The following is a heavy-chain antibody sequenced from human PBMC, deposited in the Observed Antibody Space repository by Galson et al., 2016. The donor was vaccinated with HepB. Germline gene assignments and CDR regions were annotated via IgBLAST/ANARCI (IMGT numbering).Heavy chain of an antibody. V-gene: IGHV3-30-3*01. J-gene: IGHJ4*02. Sequence: SLRLSCAVSGFPFSNYAMHWVRQAPGKGLEWVAVTDGINKYYADSMKGRFTISRDDSKSTLYLQMDSLRAEDTAVYYCATDPIVGAPDYLDYWGQGTLVTVSS. CDR2: TDGINK. D-gene: IGHD1-26*01. CDR3: ATDPIVGAPDYLDY. CDR1: GFPFSNYA.